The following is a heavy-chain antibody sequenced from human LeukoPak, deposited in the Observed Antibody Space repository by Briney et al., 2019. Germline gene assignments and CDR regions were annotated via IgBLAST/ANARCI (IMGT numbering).Heavy chain of an antibody. CDR2: VDSDGTGT. CDR1: GFTFRAYW. J-gene: IGHJ3*01. D-gene: IGHD2-15*01. Sequence: GGSLRLSCAASGFTFRAYWMHWVRQAPGKGLEWVSRVDSDGTGTIYADAVQGRFTISRDNVKNSVTPQIDSLRVEDTAVYYCARGGVDHGYDVWGQGTMVIVSS. CDR3: ARGGVDHGYDV. V-gene: IGHV3-74*01.